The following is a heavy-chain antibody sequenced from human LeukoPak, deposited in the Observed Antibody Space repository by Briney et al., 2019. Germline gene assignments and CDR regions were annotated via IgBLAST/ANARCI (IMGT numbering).Heavy chain of an antibody. V-gene: IGHV3-74*01. J-gene: IGHJ4*02. CDR1: GFTFSSHW. CDR2: INTDGRTT. Sequence: GGSLRLSCAASGFTFSSHWMHWVRQVPGKGLVWVSRINTDGRTTNYADSVKGRFTISRGNAKNSLYLQMNTLRAEDTAVYYCLRDRGYSTYDCWGQGTLVTVSS. D-gene: IGHD5-12*01. CDR3: LRDRGYSTYDC.